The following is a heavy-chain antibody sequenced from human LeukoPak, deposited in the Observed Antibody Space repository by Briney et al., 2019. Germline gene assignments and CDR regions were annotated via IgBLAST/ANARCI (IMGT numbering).Heavy chain of an antibody. D-gene: IGHD6-13*01. V-gene: IGHV4-39*01. Sequence: PSETLSLTCTVSGGSISSSTYYWGWIRQPPGKGLEWIGTMSNSGSTYYNPCLKSRVTISGDTSKTQFSLILSSVTAADTAVYYCARRSQAAAGRGIDYWGQGTLVTVSS. CDR3: ARRSQAAAGRGIDY. CDR2: MSNSGST. J-gene: IGHJ4*02. CDR1: GGSISSSTYY.